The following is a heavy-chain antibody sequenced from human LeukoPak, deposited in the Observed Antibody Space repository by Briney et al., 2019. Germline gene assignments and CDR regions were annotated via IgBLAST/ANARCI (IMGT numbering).Heavy chain of an antibody. CDR3: AELGITMIGGV. J-gene: IGHJ6*04. V-gene: IGHV3-23*01. D-gene: IGHD3-10*02. CDR2: ISGSGDST. Sequence: GGSLRLSCAASGFTFSNYAMSWVRQAPGKGLEWVSTISGSGDSTYYADSVKGRFTISRDNSKNTLYLQMTSLRAEDTAVYYCAELGITMIGGVWGKGTTVTISS. CDR1: GFTFSNYA.